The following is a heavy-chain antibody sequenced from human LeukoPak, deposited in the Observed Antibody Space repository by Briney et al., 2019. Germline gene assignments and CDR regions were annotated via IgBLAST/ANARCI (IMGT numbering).Heavy chain of an antibody. V-gene: IGHV1-2*02. CDR3: ARVGIAAAFRWFDP. CDR1: GYTFTGYY. CDR2: INPNSGGT. D-gene: IGHD6-13*01. Sequence: ASVKVSCKASGYTFTGYYMHWVRQAPGQGLEWMGWINPNSGGTNYAQKFQGRVTMTRDTSTSTAYMELSRLRSDDTAVYYCARVGIAAAFRWFDPWGQGTLVTVSS. J-gene: IGHJ5*02.